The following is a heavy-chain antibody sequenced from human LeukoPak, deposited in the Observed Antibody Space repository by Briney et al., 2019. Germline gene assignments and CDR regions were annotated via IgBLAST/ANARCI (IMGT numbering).Heavy chain of an antibody. V-gene: IGHV5-51*01. J-gene: IGHJ4*02. Sequence: GESLKISRKGSGYSFTNYWIGWVRQMPGKGLEWMGIIYPGDSETRYSPSFQGQVTISADKSISTAYLQWSSLKASDTAMYYCARRGRGTTVTYYFDFWGQGTLVTVSS. CDR2: IYPGDSET. D-gene: IGHD4-17*01. CDR3: ARRGRGTTVTYYFDF. CDR1: GYSFTNYW.